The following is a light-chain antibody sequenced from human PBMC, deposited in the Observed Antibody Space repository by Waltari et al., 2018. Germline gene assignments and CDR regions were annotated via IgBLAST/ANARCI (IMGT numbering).Light chain of an antibody. CDR3: CSYAGRYTMI. CDR2: SVT. Sequence: QSALTHPRSVSGSPGQTVTLSCTGTNSDIGEHTYVSWFQLHPGKAPKLIIYSVTDRPSGVPHRFSGSKSGSTASLTISGLQPEDEGDYFCCSYAGRYTMIFGGGTRLTVL. J-gene: IGLJ2*01. V-gene: IGLV2-11*01. CDR1: NSDIGEHTY.